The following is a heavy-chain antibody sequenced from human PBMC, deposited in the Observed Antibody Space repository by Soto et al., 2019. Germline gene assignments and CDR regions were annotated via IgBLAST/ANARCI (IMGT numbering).Heavy chain of an antibody. D-gene: IGHD1-26*01. CDR1: GGSIRSTTYY. CDR2: MYYSGSS. Sequence: QLQLQESGPGLVKPSETLSLTCTVSGGSIRSTTYYWGWIRQPPGKGPEWLGSMYYSGSSYYNPSLKGRVTISGDMCNDQFSLKLSSVTAADTAVYYCATHNWDLDPWGQGTLVTVSS. CDR3: ATHNWDLDP. J-gene: IGHJ1*01. V-gene: IGHV4-39*01.